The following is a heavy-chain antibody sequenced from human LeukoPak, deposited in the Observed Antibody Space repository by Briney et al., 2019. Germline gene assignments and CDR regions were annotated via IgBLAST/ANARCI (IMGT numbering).Heavy chain of an antibody. CDR3: ARDPVGATRLDY. Sequence: SVKVSCKASGGTSSSYAISWVRQAPGQGLEWMGRIIPILGIANYAQKFQGRVTITADKSTSTAYMELSSLRSEDTAVYYCARDPVGATRLDYWGQETLVTVSS. J-gene: IGHJ4*02. V-gene: IGHV1-69*04. CDR1: GGTSSSYA. D-gene: IGHD1-26*01. CDR2: IIPILGIA.